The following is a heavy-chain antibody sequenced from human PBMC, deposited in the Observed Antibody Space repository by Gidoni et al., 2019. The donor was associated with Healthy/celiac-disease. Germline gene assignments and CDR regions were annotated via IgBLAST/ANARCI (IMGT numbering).Heavy chain of an antibody. J-gene: IGHJ4*02. Sequence: EVQLLESGGGLVQPGGSLRLSCAASVFTFSSYAMSWVRQAPGKGLEWVSAISGSGGSTYYADSVKGRFTISRDNSKNTLYLQMNSLRAEDTAVYYCAKESRDMVRGVIITLGAPYDYWGQVTLVTVSS. CDR2: ISGSGGST. D-gene: IGHD3-10*01. V-gene: IGHV3-23*01. CDR3: AKESRDMVRGVIITLGAPYDY. CDR1: VFTFSSYA.